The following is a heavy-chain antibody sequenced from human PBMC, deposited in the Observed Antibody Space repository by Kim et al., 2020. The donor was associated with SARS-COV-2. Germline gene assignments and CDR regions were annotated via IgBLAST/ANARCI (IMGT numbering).Heavy chain of an antibody. D-gene: IGHD3-10*01. V-gene: IGHV4-30-2*01. Sequence: NPPLKSRVTNTVDRSTNQFSLKLSSVTAADTAVYYCARGYGSGSPYGMDVWGQGTTVTVSS. J-gene: IGHJ6*02. CDR3: ARGYGSGSPYGMDV.